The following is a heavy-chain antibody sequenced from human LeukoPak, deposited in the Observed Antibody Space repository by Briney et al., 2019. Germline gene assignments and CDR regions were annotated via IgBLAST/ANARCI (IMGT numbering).Heavy chain of an antibody. CDR1: GFTFSSFG. V-gene: IGHV3-30*02. CDR2: IGYYGNNK. Sequence: GGSLRLSCAASGFTFSSFGMHWVRQAPGKGLEWVAFIGYYGNNKYDADSVKGRLTISRDNSKNTLYLQMNSLRPEDTAMYYCAKADGGAITGRALDYWGQGTLVTVSS. CDR3: AKADGGAITGRALDY. J-gene: IGHJ4*02. D-gene: IGHD1-26*01.